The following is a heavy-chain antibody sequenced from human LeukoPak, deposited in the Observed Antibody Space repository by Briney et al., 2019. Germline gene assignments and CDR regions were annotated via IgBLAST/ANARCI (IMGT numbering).Heavy chain of an antibody. J-gene: IGHJ4*02. V-gene: IGHV3-74*01. CDR2: INSDGSWT. Sequence: GGSLRLSCAASGNYWMHWVRQAPGKGLVWVSHINSDGSWTSYADSVKGRFTISKDNAKNTVYLQMNNLRTEDTAVYYCVSFYETYWGRGTLVTVSS. CDR3: VSFYETY. CDR1: GNYW. D-gene: IGHD2-2*01.